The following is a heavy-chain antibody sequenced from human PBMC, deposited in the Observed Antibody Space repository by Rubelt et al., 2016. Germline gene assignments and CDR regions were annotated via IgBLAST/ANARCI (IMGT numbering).Heavy chain of an antibody. Sequence: QVQLVQSGGEVKKPGASLKVSCKTSGYTFTSYAMHWVRQAPGQRLEWMGWMNAGNGNTRYSQKFQGRVTITRDTSASTAYMELSSLRDEDTAVYYGAREDVATSYLDYWGQGTLVTVSS. J-gene: IGHJ4*02. CDR1: GYTFTSYA. V-gene: IGHV1-3*01. CDR3: AREDVATSYLDY. CDR2: MNAGNGNT. D-gene: IGHD5-12*01.